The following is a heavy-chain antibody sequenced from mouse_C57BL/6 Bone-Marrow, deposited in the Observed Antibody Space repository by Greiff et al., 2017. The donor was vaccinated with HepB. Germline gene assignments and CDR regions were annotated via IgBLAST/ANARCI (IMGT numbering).Heavy chain of an antibody. CDR3: ARTGLRDYFDY. CDR2: ISYSGST. CDR1: GYSITSGYD. J-gene: IGHJ2*01. D-gene: IGHD3-1*01. V-gene: IGHV3-1*01. Sequence: EVQLQESGPGMVKPSQSLSLTCTVTGYSITSGYDWHWIRHFPGNKLEWMGYISYSGSTNYNPSLKSRISITHDTSKNHFFLKLNSVTTEDTATYYCARTGLRDYFDYWGQGTTLTVSS.